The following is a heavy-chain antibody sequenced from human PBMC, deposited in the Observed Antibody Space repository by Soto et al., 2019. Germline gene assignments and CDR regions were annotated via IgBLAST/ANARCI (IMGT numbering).Heavy chain of an antibody. CDR1: GYTFTSYG. V-gene: IGHV1-18*01. D-gene: IGHD3-3*01. CDR3: ATNFYYDFWSGYYCLAY. J-gene: IGHJ4*02. CDR2: ISAHNANT. Sequence: GASVKVSCKASGYTFTSYGIRWVRQAPGQGLEWMGWISAHNANTKYSQKFQGRVTMTTDTSTSTAYMEMRSLRSDDTAVYYCATNFYYDFWSGYYCLAYWGQGTLVTVSS.